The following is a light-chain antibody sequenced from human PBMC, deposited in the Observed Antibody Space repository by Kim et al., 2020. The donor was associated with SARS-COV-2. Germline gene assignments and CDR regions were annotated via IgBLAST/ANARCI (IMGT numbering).Light chain of an antibody. J-gene: IGKJ1*01. CDR2: GAS. CDR3: QQYNNWPPWT. Sequence: SPVERATPSCRASQSVSPNLAWYQQNPGQAPRLLIYGASTRATGIPARFSGSGSGTEFTLTISSLQSEDFAVYYCQQYNNWPPWTFGQGTKVDIK. V-gene: IGKV3-15*01. CDR1: QSVSPN.